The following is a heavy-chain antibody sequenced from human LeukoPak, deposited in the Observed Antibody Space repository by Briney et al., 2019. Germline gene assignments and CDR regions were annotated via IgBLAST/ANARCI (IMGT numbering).Heavy chain of an antibody. CDR3: AKVPRQHDNWFDP. J-gene: IGHJ5*02. CDR1: GFTFSSYS. CDR2: ISSSSSTI. V-gene: IGHV3-48*01. D-gene: IGHD3-9*01. Sequence: GGSLRLSCAASGFTFSSYSMNWVRQAPGKGLEWVSYISSSSSTIYYADSVKGRFTISRDNAKNSPYLQMNSLRAEDTAIYYCAKVPRQHDNWFDPWGQGTLVTVSS.